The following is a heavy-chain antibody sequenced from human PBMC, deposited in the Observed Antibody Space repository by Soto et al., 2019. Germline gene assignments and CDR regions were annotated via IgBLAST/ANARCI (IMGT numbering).Heavy chain of an antibody. J-gene: IGHJ6*02. Sequence: SGPTLVNPTQTLTLTCSISGVSVSTSGVGVGWIRQSPGMAPEWLALIYWDDAERYSPSLKSRLTITLDSSKNQVVLTMTNMDPVDTATYYCAHQNWNGLYYYYGMDVWGQGTTVTVSS. CDR2: IYWDDAE. D-gene: IGHD1-1*01. CDR3: AHQNWNGLYYYYGMDV. V-gene: IGHV2-5*02. CDR1: GVSVSTSGVG.